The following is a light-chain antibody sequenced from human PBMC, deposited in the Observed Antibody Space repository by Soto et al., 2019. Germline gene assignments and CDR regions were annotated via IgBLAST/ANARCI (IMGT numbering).Light chain of an antibody. CDR3: QQYHRSSVT. J-gene: IGKJ5*01. Sequence: DIQMTQSPSPLSASVGDRVTITCQASQSLNNDLAWYQQKPGKAPNLLIYDASTLERGVPSRFSGTGSGTECTLAISSLQPDDFATYYCQQYHRSSVTFGQGTRLEI. V-gene: IGKV1-5*01. CDR1: QSLNND. CDR2: DAS.